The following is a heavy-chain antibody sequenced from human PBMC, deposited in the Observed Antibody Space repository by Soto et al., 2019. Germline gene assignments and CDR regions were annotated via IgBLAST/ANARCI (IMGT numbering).Heavy chain of an antibody. CDR1: GFTFSSYA. J-gene: IGHJ3*01. Sequence: GGSLRLSCAASGFTFSSYAMSWVRQAPGKGLEWVSAISGSGSSTYYADSVKGRFTISRDNAKNTVYLQMNSLRAEDTAVYYCAIGTPAHYGFDLWGQGTMVTV. CDR2: ISGSGSST. V-gene: IGHV3-23*01. CDR3: AIGTPAHYGFDL.